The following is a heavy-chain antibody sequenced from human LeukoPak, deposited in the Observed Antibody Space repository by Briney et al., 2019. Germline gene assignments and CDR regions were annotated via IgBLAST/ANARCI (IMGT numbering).Heavy chain of an antibody. J-gene: IGHJ4*02. V-gene: IGHV3-7*03. Sequence: GGSLRLCCAASGFTFRNYWMTWVRQAPGKGLEWVATIKQDGSEKYYVDSVKGRFTISRDNSRNTVYLQINSMRAEDMAVYYCAKSHSVEQRGYFDYWGQGTLVPVSS. D-gene: IGHD1/OR15-1a*01. CDR1: GFTFRNYW. CDR2: IKQDGSEK. CDR3: AKSHSVEQRGYFDY.